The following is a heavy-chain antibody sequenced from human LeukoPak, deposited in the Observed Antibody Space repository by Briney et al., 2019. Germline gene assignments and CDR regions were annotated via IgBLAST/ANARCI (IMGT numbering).Heavy chain of an antibody. J-gene: IGHJ4*02. CDR1: GYTFTGYY. CDR2: INPNSGGT. CDR3: ARDPPPRGYSGYDNDY. Sequence: ASVKVSCKASGYTFTGYYMHWVRQAPGQGLEWMGWINPNSGGTNYAQKFQGRVTMTRDTSISTACMELSRLRSDDTAVYYCARDPPPRGYSGYDNDYWGQGTLVTVSS. V-gene: IGHV1-2*02. D-gene: IGHD5-12*01.